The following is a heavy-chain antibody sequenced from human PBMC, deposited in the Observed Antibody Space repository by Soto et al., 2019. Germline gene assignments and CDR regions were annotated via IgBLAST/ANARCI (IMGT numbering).Heavy chain of an antibody. D-gene: IGHD6-19*01. Sequence: GGSLRLSCAASGFTFSSYAMSWVRQAPGKGLEWVSAISGSGGSTYYADSVKGRFTISRDNSKNTLYLQMNSLRAEDTAVYYCAKSVRMSAGSGWYGSSDYWGQGTLVTVSS. CDR1: GFTFSSYA. V-gene: IGHV3-23*01. CDR2: ISGSGGST. CDR3: AKSVRMSAGSGWYGSSDY. J-gene: IGHJ4*02.